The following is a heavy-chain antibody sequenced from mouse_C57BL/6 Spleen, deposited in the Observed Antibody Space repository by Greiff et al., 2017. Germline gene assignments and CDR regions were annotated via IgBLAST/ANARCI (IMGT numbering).Heavy chain of an antibody. CDR1: GYAFSSSW. CDR3: ARSLYEYDASWFAY. J-gene: IGHJ3*01. V-gene: IGHV1-82*01. Sequence: QVQLQQSGPELVKPGASVKISCKASGYAFSSSWMNWVKQRHGKGLEWIGRIYPGDGDTNYNGKFKGKATLTADKSSSTAYMQRSSLTSEDSAVYFCARSLYEYDASWFAYWGQGTLVTVSA. CDR2: IYPGDGDT. D-gene: IGHD2-4*01.